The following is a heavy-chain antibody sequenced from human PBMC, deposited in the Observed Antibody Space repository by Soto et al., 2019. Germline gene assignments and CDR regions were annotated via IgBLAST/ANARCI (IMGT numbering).Heavy chain of an antibody. D-gene: IGHD2-2*01. CDR3: ASAVLPATAPLDY. V-gene: IGHV4-59*01. J-gene: IGHJ4*02. Sequence: SETLSLTCIVSGGSISNYYWSCIRQTPGKGLELIGYIYYSGSTNYNPSLQSRVTISVDTSKNQFSLKLSSVTAADTAVYYCASAVLPATAPLDYWGQGTLVTVSS. CDR2: IYYSGST. CDR1: GGSISNYY.